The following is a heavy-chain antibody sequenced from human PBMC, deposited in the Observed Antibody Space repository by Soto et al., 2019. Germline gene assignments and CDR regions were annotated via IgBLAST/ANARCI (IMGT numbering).Heavy chain of an antibody. Sequence: ASVKVSCTASGYTFTSYYMHWVRQAPGQGLEWMGIINPSGGSTSYAQKFQGRVTITRDTSASTAYMELSSLRSEDTAMYYCARRPGYYDSSGYYLGWFDPWGQGTLVTVSS. CDR3: ARRPGYYDSSGYYLGWFDP. CDR2: INPSGGST. V-gene: IGHV1-46*01. J-gene: IGHJ5*02. CDR1: GYTFTSYY. D-gene: IGHD3-22*01.